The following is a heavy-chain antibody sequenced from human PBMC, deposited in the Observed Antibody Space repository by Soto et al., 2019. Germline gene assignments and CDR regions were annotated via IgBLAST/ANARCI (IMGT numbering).Heavy chain of an antibody. J-gene: IGHJ6*02. V-gene: IGHV1-18*01. Sequence: QVQLVQSGAEVKKPGASVKVSCKASGYTFTSYGISWVRQAPGQGLEWMGWISAYNGNTNYAQKLQGRVTMTTDTSASPAYRELRRRRSDDTAVYYCARDQGAYGMDVWGQGTTVTVSS. CDR1: GYTFTSYG. CDR3: ARDQGAYGMDV. CDR2: ISAYNGNT.